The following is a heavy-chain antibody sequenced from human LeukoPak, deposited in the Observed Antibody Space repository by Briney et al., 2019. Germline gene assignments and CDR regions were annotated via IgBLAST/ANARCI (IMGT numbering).Heavy chain of an antibody. V-gene: IGHV3-53*01. CDR3: VGRPYYYYGMDV. Sequence: QPGGSLRLSCAGSVFTVNSNCMSWVRQVTGKGLECVAAIYSGDSTYYPDSVKGRFSISRDNSKNTLYLQMSSLRAEDTAIYYCVGRPYYYYGMDVWGQGTTVTVSS. J-gene: IGHJ6*02. CDR2: IYSGDST. CDR1: VFTVNSNC.